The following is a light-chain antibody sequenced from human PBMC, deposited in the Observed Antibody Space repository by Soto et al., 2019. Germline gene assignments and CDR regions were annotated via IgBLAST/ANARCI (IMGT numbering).Light chain of an antibody. Sequence: QSALTQPASVSGSPGQSITISCTGTSGDVGNYNLVSWYQQHPGKAPKLMIFEVSNRPSGVSNRFSGSKSGNTASLTISGLQAEDEADYYCISYTTSSTSYVFGTGTKVTVL. CDR3: ISYTTSSTSYV. CDR1: SGDVGNYNL. J-gene: IGLJ1*01. CDR2: EVS. V-gene: IGLV2-14*02.